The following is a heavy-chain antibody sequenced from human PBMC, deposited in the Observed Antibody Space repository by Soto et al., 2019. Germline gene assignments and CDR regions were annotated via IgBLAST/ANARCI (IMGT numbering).Heavy chain of an antibody. V-gene: IGHV3-74*01. J-gene: IGHJ4*02. CDR2: IDPYDTGI. CDR3: KSDTFVARDS. Sequence: PGGSLRLSCAASGFAFSSEWMHWVRQAPGKGLVWVSRIDPYDTGITYADSVKGRFTISRDNAKNTLYLQMNSLRAEDTAVYYCKSDTFVARDSWGQGTLVTVSS. CDR1: GFAFSSEW. D-gene: IGHD2-21*01.